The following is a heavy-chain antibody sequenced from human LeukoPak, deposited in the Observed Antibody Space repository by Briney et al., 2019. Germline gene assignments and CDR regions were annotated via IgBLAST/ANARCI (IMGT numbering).Heavy chain of an antibody. CDR2: INHSGST. CDR3: ARVHGDYVYLPWFDP. Sequence: SETLSLTCAVYGGSFSGYYWSWIRQPPGKGLEWIGEINHSGSTNYNPSPKSRVTISVDTSKNQFSLKLSSVTAADTAVYYCARVHGDYVYLPWFDPWGQGTLVTVSS. D-gene: IGHD4-17*01. CDR1: GGSFSGYY. J-gene: IGHJ5*02. V-gene: IGHV4-34*01.